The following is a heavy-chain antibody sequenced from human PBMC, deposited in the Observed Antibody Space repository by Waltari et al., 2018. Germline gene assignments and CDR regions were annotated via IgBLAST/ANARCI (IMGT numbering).Heavy chain of an antibody. CDR1: GFTFDDYA. V-gene: IGHV3-9*03. CDR2: ISWNSGSI. Sequence: EVQLVESGGGLVQPGRSLRLSCAASGFTFDDYAMHWVRQAPGKGLEWVSGISWNSGSIGYADSVKGRFTISRDNAKNSLYLQMNSLRAEDMALYYCYFSNYYDSSGYAFDIWGQGTMVTVSS. CDR3: YFSNYYDSSGYAFDI. D-gene: IGHD3-22*01. J-gene: IGHJ3*02.